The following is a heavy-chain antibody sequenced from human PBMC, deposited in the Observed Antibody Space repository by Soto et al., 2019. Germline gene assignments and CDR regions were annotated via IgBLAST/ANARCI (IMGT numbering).Heavy chain of an antibody. V-gene: IGHV4-30-4*01. Sequence: SETLSLTCTVSGGAISSGDYYWSWIRQPPGKGLEWIGYIYYSGSTYYNPSLKSRVTISVDTSKNQFSLKLSSVTAADTAVYYCARDRDQRVTGLYYYYGMDVWGQGTTVTVSS. CDR2: IYYSGST. CDR1: GGAISSGDYY. J-gene: IGHJ6*02. D-gene: IGHD5-18*01. CDR3: ARDRDQRVTGLYYYYGMDV.